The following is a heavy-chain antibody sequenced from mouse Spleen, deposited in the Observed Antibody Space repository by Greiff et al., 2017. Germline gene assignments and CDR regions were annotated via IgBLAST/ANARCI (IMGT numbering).Heavy chain of an antibody. V-gene: IGHV1-26*01. J-gene: IGHJ4*01. CDR3: ARIHYYGGSYAMDY. CDR1: GYTFTDYY. Sequence: EVQLQQSGPELVKPGASVKISCKASGYTFTDYYMNWVKQSHGKSLEWIGDINPNNGGTSYNQKFKGKATLTVDKSSSTAYMELRSLTSEDSAVYYCARIHYYGGSYAMDYWGQGTSVTVSS. CDR2: INPNNGGT. D-gene: IGHD1-2*01.